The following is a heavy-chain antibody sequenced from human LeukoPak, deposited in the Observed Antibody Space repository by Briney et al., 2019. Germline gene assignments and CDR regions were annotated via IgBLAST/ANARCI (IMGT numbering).Heavy chain of an antibody. Sequence: SGTLSLTCAVSGGSISSSNWWSWVRQPPGKGLEWIGEIYHSGSTNYNPSLKSRVTISVDTSKNQFSLKLSSVTAADTAVYYCARTGGSCYSTFDYWGQGTLATVSS. CDR3: ARTGGSCYSTFDY. D-gene: IGHD2-15*01. CDR1: GGSISSSNW. V-gene: IGHV4-4*02. CDR2: IYHSGST. J-gene: IGHJ4*02.